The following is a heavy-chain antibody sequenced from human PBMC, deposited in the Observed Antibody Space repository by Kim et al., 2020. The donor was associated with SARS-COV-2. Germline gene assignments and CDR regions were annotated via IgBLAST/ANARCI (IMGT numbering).Heavy chain of an antibody. CDR3: AKGQYGSGSYSDFDY. D-gene: IGHD3-10*01. CDR2: IWYDGSNK. CDR1: GFTFSNYG. Sequence: GGSLRLSCVASGFTFSNYGMHWVRQAPGKGLEWVTIIWYDGSNKYYADSVKGRFTISRDNSKNTLYLLMNSLRAEDTAVYYCAKGQYGSGSYSDFDYWG. V-gene: IGHV3-33*06. J-gene: IGHJ4*01.